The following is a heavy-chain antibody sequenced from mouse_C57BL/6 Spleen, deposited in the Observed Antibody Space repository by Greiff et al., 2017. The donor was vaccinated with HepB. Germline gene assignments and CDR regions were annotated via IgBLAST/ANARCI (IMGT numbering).Heavy chain of an antibody. V-gene: IGHV5-17*01. CDR3: ARRNYVGYYYAMDY. D-gene: IGHD2-1*01. CDR2: ISSGSSTI. CDR1: GFTFSDYG. Sequence: EVQGVESGGGLVKPGGSLKLSCAASGFTFSDYGMHWVRQAPEKGLEWVAYISSGSSTIYYADTVKGRFTISRDNAKNTLFLQMTSLRSEDTAMYYCARRNYVGYYYAMDYWGQGTSVTVSS. J-gene: IGHJ4*01.